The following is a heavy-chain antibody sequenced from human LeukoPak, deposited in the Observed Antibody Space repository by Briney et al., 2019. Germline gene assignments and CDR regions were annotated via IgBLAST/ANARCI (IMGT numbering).Heavy chain of an antibody. D-gene: IGHD5-18*01. V-gene: IGHV5-51*01. CDR2: IYPGDSDT. Sequence: GESLKISCKGSGYSFTSYWIGWVRQMPGKGLEWMGVIYPGDSDTRYSPSFQGQVTISADKSISTAYLQWSSLKASDTAMYYCARGRGYSYGYYYYGMDVWGQGTTVTVSS. J-gene: IGHJ6*02. CDR1: GYSFTSYW. CDR3: ARGRGYSYGYYYYGMDV.